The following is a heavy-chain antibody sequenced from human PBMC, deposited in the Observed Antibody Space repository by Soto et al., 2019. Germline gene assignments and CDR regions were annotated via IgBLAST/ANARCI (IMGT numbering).Heavy chain of an antibody. CDR3: ERDFYVHIVVVQGHYGMDV. CDR1: GFTFSSYW. V-gene: IGHV3-7*01. D-gene: IGHD2-2*01. J-gene: IGHJ6*02. CDR2: IKQDGSEK. Sequence: GGSLRLSCAASGFTFSSYWMSWVRQAPGKGLEWVANIKQDGSEKYYVDSVKGRFTISRDNAKNSLYLQMNSLRAEDTAVYYCERDFYVHIVVVQGHYGMDVWGQGTTVTVSS.